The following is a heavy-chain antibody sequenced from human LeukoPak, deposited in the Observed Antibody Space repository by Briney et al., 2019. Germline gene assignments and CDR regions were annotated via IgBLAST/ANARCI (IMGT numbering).Heavy chain of an antibody. Sequence: PSETLSLTCTVSGDSINSYYWNWIRQPPGKGLEWIGYVYNSGSTHYNPSLKSRVTISLDTSKNQFPLKLNSVTAADTAVYYCAKRRGSGRLGWFDPWGQGTLVTVSS. J-gene: IGHJ5*02. CDR2: VYNSGST. CDR1: GDSINSYY. V-gene: IGHV4-59*01. D-gene: IGHD2-15*01. CDR3: AKRRGSGRLGWFDP.